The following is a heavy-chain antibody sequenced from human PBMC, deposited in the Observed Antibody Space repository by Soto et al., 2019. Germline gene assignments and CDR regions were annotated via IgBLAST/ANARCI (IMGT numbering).Heavy chain of an antibody. CDR2: LISSGSAI. CDR1: GFTFSDYY. CDR3: ARDSLAYGMDL. J-gene: IGHJ6*02. D-gene: IGHD2-15*01. Sequence: GGTLRLSCAASGFTFSDYYMRWIRHAPGEGLEWGSYLISSGSAIYYADSVKSRFTISRGTAKKPLYPQMTSLRAGDPAVYYCARDSLAYGMDLWGQGTTVTVSS. V-gene: IGHV3-11*01.